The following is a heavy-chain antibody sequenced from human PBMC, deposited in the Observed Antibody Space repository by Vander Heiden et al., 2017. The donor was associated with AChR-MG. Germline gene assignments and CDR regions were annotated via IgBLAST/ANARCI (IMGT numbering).Heavy chain of an antibody. CDR1: GGTFSSYA. Sequence: QVQLVQSGAEVKKPGSSVTVSCKASGGTFSSYAISWGRQAPGKGVEWVGGIIPIFGTANYAQKFQGRVTITADESTSTAYMELSSLRSEDTAVYYCARLTTFNYWYFDLWGRGTLVTVSS. CDR2: IIPIFGTA. V-gene: IGHV1-69*01. CDR3: ARLTTFNYWYFDL. J-gene: IGHJ2*01. D-gene: IGHD4-4*01.